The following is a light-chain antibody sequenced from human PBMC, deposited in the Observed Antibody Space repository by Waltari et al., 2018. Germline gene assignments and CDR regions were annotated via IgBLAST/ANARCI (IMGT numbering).Light chain of an antibody. J-gene: IGKJ4*01. CDR2: ATS. V-gene: IGKV1-39*01. CDR1: QSINSH. CDR3: QQSSSAPLT. Sequence: DIQMTQSPSSLSASVGGSATITCPATQSINSHLNWYQQRPGKAPRPLIYATSILYSGIPSRFSGSGSGTEFPLTISSLQREDSATYYCQQSSSAPLTFGGGT.